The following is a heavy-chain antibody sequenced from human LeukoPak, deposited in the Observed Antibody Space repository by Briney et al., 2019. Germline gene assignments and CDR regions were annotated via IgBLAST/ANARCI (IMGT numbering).Heavy chain of an antibody. J-gene: IGHJ4*02. Sequence: PGGSLRLSCAASGFTFSSYWMHWVRQAPGKGLVWVSRINTDGSSTSYADSVKGRFTISRDNAKNTAYLQMNSLKTEDTAVYYCTRQVDLRDYWGQGTLVTVSS. CDR1: GFTFSSYW. CDR3: TRQVDLRDY. CDR2: INTDGSST. V-gene: IGHV3-74*01.